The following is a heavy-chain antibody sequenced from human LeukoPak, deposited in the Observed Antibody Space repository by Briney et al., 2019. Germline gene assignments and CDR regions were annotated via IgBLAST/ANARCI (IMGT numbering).Heavy chain of an antibody. D-gene: IGHD5-24*01. J-gene: IGHJ4*02. Sequence: SETLSLTCTVSGDSMSSSRFCWAWIRQSPGVGLEWLGCIYYNESKFYSSSLKGRVTMSIDTSRNQFSLKLSSVTAADPAVYYCASILQLLANSPTHNWGQETLVTVPS. V-gene: IGHV4-39*07. CDR3: ASILQLLANSPTHN. CDR2: IYYNESK. CDR1: GDSMSSSRFC.